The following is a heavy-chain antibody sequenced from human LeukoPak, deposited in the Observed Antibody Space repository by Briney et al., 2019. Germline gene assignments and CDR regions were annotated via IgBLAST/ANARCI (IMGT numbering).Heavy chain of an antibody. V-gene: IGHV3-30*03. CDR3: ARGSPQYCSSTSCYGYLFDY. CDR2: ISYDGSNK. J-gene: IGHJ4*02. CDR1: GFTFSRYG. D-gene: IGHD2-2*01. Sequence: GGSLRLSCAASGFTFSRYGMHWVRQAPGKGLEWVAVISYDGSNKYYADSVKGRFTISRDNSKNTLYLQMNSLRAEDTAVYYCARGSPQYCSSTSCYGYLFDYWGQGTLVTVSS.